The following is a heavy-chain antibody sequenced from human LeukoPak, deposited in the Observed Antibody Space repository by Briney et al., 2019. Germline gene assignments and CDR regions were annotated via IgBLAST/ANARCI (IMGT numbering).Heavy chain of an antibody. CDR3: ARRAGEYSHPYDY. J-gene: IGHJ4*02. CDR1: GFTVSINS. D-gene: IGHD4-17*01. V-gene: IGHV3-53*01. CDR2: IYSGGNT. Sequence: PGGSLRLSCTVSGFTVSINSMSWVRQAPGKGLEWVSFIYSGGNTHYSDSVKGRFTIFRDNSKNTLYLQMNSLRAEDTAVYYCARRAGEYSHPYDYWGQGTLVTVSS.